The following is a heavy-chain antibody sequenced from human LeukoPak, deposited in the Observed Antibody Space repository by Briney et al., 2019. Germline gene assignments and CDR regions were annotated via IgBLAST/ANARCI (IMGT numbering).Heavy chain of an antibody. CDR2: IKSKTDGGTT. Sequence: GGSLRLSCAASGFTFSNAWMSWVRQAPGKGLEWVGRIKSKTDGGTTDYAAPVKGRFTISRDDSKNTLYLQMNNLKTEDTAVYYCTTGRGIQLWTRNPFDPWGQGTLVTVSS. CDR1: GFTFSNAW. V-gene: IGHV3-15*01. D-gene: IGHD5-18*01. J-gene: IGHJ5*02. CDR3: TTGRGIQLWTRNPFDP.